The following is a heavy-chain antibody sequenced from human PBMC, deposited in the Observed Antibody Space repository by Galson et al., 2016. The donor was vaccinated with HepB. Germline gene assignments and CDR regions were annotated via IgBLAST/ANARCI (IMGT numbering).Heavy chain of an antibody. J-gene: IGHJ3*02. CDR2: IIPIIGTK. D-gene: IGHD1-26*01. V-gene: IGHV1-69*13. Sequence: SVKVSCKASGGTFRDYAISWVRQAPGQGLEWMGGIIPIIGTKKYAQKFQGRVTITADESTSKAYMEQSSLRSEDTAVYYCVRGGKWELLQADAFDIWGQGTMVTVSS. CDR3: VRGGKWELLQADAFDI. CDR1: GGTFRDYA.